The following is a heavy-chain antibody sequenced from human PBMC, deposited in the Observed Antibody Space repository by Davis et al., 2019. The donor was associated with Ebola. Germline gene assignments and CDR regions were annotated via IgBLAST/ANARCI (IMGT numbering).Heavy chain of an antibody. CDR2: IKPDGSEK. CDR1: GFSFSTFW. V-gene: IGHV3-7*03. Sequence: GGSLRLSCAASGFSFSTFWMKWVRQAPGKGLEWVASIKPDGSEKYYVDSVKGRFTISRDNAKNSLYLQMNSLRAEDTAVYYCARVYSSGYYWDYWGQGTLVTVSS. J-gene: IGHJ4*02. CDR3: ARVYSSGYYWDY. D-gene: IGHD3-22*01.